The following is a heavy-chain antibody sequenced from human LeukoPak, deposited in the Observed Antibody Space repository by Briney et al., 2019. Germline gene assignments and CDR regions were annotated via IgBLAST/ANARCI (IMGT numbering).Heavy chain of an antibody. CDR2: IYTSGST. D-gene: IGHD5-18*01. Sequence: SETLSLTCTVSGGSISSYYWSWIRQPAGKGLEWIGRIYTSGSTNYNPSLKSRVTISVDKSKNQFSLKLSSVTAADTAVYYCARERRTAMSCNWFDPWGQGTLVTVSS. CDR3: ARERRTAMSCNWFDP. V-gene: IGHV4-4*07. CDR1: GGSISSYY. J-gene: IGHJ5*02.